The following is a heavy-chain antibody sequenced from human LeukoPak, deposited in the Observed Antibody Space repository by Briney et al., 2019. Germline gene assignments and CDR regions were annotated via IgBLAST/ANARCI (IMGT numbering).Heavy chain of an antibody. CDR3: ARQGAYSSAIGMGY. V-gene: IGHV1-46*02. Sequence: ASVKVSCKASGYTFNNHYMYWVRQAPGQGLEWMGVINPSGGSTSYAQKFQGRVTMTRDTSTRTVYMEVNSLRSEDTAVYYCARQGAYSSAIGMGYWGQGTLVTVSS. CDR1: GYTFNNHY. J-gene: IGHJ4*02. CDR2: INPSGGST. D-gene: IGHD6-19*01.